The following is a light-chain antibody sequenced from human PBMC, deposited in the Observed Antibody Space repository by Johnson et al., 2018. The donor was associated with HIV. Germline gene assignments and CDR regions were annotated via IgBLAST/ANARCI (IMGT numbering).Light chain of an antibody. CDR1: SSNIGNNL. CDR2: ANN. J-gene: IGLJ1*01. CDR3: GTWDSRLSAGHV. Sequence: QPVLTQPPSVSAPPGQKVTISCSGSSSNIGNNLASWYQQLPGTAPKLLIYANNKRPSGIPDRISGSKSGTSTTLGITGLQTGDEADYYCGTWDSRLSAGHVFGTGNKVTVL. V-gene: IGLV1-51*02.